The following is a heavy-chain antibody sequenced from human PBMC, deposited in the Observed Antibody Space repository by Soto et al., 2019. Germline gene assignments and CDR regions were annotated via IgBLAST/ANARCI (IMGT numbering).Heavy chain of an antibody. CDR2: IYHSGST. J-gene: IGHJ4*02. CDR3: ARDLKGRNYYDSSGYLN. D-gene: IGHD3-22*01. Sequence: PSETLSLTCTVSGGSISSSNWWSWVRQPPGKGLEWIGEIYHSGSTNYNPSLKSRVTISVDKSKNQFSLKLSSVTAADTAVYYCARDLKGRNYYDSSGYLNWGQGTLVTVSS. V-gene: IGHV4-4*02. CDR1: GGSISSSNW.